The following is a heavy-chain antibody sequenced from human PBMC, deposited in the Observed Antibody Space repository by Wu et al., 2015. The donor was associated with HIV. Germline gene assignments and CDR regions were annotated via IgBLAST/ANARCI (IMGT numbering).Heavy chain of an antibody. Sequence: QVQLVQSGAEVKKPGSSVKVSCKASGGTFSSYAISWVRQAPGQGLEWMGRIIPIFGTANYAQKFQGRVTITADESTSTAYMELSSLRSEDTAVYYCARVYCSSTSCYDGGWFDPWGQGTLVTVSS. CDR2: IIPIFGTA. D-gene: IGHD2-2*01. CDR3: ARVYCSSTSCYDGGWFDP. CDR1: GGTFSSYA. J-gene: IGHJ5*02. V-gene: IGHV1-69*13.